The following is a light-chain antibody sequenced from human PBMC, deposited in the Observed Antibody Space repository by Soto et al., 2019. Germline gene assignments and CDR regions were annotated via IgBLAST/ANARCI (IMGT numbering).Light chain of an antibody. CDR2: TAS. CDR3: QQSYSTPPT. Sequence: DIKMPQSPSSLSASVGDRVTITCRASQYISNYLNWYQQKSGTAPKLLIHTASTLQSGVPSRFSGRGSGPDFTLTISSVQPDDFAIDFCQQSYSTPPTFGQGTTLEIK. CDR1: QYISNY. J-gene: IGKJ2*01. V-gene: IGKV1-39*01.